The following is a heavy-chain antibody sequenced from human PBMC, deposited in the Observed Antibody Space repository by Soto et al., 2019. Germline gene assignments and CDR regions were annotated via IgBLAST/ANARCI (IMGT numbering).Heavy chain of an antibody. D-gene: IGHD2-21*02. CDR3: ARSIVVVTALDY. V-gene: IGHV1-24*01. CDR1: GYTLTELS. J-gene: IGHJ4*02. Sequence: ASVKVSCKVSGYTLTELSMHWVRQAPGKGLEWMGGFDPEDGGTIYAQKFQGRVTMTEDTSTDTAYMELSSLRSEDTAVYYCARSIVVVTALDYWGQGTLVTVSS. CDR2: FDPEDGGT.